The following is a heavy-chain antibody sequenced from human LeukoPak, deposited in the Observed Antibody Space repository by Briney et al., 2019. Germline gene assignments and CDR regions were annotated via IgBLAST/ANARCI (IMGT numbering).Heavy chain of an antibody. CDR2: MSSNGGST. Sequence: GGSLRLSCAASGFTFSNSEMNWVRQAPGKGLEYVSAMSSNGGSTYYADSVKGRFTISRDNSKNTVYLQMSSLGAEDTAVYYCVKDLEDFWAGYRSFDYWGQGTLVTVSS. D-gene: IGHD3/OR15-3a*01. J-gene: IGHJ4*02. V-gene: IGHV3-64D*06. CDR1: GFTFSNSE. CDR3: VKDLEDFWAGYRSFDY.